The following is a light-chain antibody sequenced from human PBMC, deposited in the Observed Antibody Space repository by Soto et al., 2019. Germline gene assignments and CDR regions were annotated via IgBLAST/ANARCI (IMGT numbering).Light chain of an antibody. CDR1: QSIGSW. Sequence: DIPMTQSPSTLSASVGDRVTITCRASQSIGSWLTWYQQKPGKAPKLLIYKASSLESGVPSRFSGSGSGTEFTLTISSLQPGDFATYYCQQYNSFWTFGQGTKVEVK. J-gene: IGKJ1*01. CDR2: KAS. CDR3: QQYNSFWT. V-gene: IGKV1-5*03.